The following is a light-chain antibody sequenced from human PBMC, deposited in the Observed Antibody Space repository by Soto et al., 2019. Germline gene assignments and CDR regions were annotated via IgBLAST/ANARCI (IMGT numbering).Light chain of an antibody. CDR1: SSNIGNNY. Sequence: QSVLTRPPSVSAAPGQKVTISCSGGSSNIGNNYVSWYQQLPGTAPKLLIYDNNKRPSGIPDRFSGSQSGSSATLGITGLQTGDEGDYYCGTWDSSLSTVVFGGGTQLTVL. CDR3: GTWDSSLSTVV. V-gene: IGLV1-51*01. J-gene: IGLJ2*01. CDR2: DNN.